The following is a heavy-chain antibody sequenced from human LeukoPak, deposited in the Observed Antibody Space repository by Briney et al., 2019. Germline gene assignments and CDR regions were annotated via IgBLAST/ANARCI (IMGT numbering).Heavy chain of an antibody. CDR2: INPSSGGT. Sequence: ASVKVSCKASGYTFTGYYMHWVRQAPGQGLEWMGWINPSSGGTNYAQKFQGWVTMTRDTSISTAYMELSRLRSDDTAVYYCARARRTTVTTPYGTDVWGKGTTVTVSS. V-gene: IGHV1-2*04. J-gene: IGHJ6*04. D-gene: IGHD4-17*01. CDR1: GYTFTGYY. CDR3: ARARRTTVTTPYGTDV.